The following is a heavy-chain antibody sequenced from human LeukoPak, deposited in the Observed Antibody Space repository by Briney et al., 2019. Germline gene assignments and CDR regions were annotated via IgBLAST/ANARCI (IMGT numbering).Heavy chain of an antibody. CDR1: GFTFSSYA. Sequence: TGGSLRLSCAASGFTFSSYAMSWVRQAPGKGLEWVSAISGSGDSTYYGDSVKGRFTISRDNSKNTLYLQMNSLRAEDTAVYYCARDSSSYLHGRGVYDYWGQGTPVTVSS. CDR2: ISGSGDST. CDR3: ARDSSSYLHGRGVYDY. J-gene: IGHJ4*02. D-gene: IGHD6-13*01. V-gene: IGHV3-23*01.